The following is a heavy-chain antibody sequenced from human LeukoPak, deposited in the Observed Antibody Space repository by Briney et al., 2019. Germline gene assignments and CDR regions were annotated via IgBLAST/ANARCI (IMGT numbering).Heavy chain of an antibody. CDR1: GGSISSYY. CDR3: ARGSIAYYYMDV. Sequence: PSETLSLTCTVSGGSISSYYWSWIRQPPGKGLEYIGYIYYSGSTNYNPSLKSRLTISVDTSKNQFSLKLSSVTAADTAVYYCARGSIAYYYMDVWGKGTTVTISS. J-gene: IGHJ6*03. CDR2: IYYSGST. D-gene: IGHD3-22*01. V-gene: IGHV4-59*01.